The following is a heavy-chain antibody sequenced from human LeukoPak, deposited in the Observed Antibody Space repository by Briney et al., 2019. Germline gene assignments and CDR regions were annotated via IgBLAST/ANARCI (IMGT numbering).Heavy chain of an antibody. D-gene: IGHD3-10*01. Sequence: PSETLSLTCTVSGYSISIGYYWGWIRQPPGKGLEWIGSVYHSGSTYYDPSLKSRVTISVDTSKNQFSLKLSSVTAADTAVYYCARTTMVRGTYYMDVWGKGTTVTISS. CDR1: GYSISIGYY. J-gene: IGHJ6*03. CDR3: ARTTMVRGTYYMDV. CDR2: VYHSGST. V-gene: IGHV4-38-2*02.